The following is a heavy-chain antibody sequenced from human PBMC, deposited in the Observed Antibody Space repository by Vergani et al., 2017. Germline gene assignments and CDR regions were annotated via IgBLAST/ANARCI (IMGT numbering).Heavy chain of an antibody. D-gene: IGHD2-2*01. V-gene: IGHV4-61*01. CDR2: IYYSGST. J-gene: IGHJ4*02. CDR1: GGSVSSGSYY. Sequence: QVQLQESGPGLVKPSETLSLTCTVSGGSVSSGSYYWSWIRQPPGKGLEWIGYIYYSGSTNYNPSLKSRVTRSVDTSKNQFSLKLSSVTAADTAVYYCARANIVVVPAAISYFDYWGQGTLVTVSS. CDR3: ARANIVVVPAAISYFDY.